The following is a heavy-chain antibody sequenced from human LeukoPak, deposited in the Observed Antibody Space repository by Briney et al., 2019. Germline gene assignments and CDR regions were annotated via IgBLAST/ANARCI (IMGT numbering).Heavy chain of an antibody. D-gene: IGHD6-19*01. CDR2: INPNSGGT. CDR3: ARDLAVAGSAGFDP. V-gene: IGHV1-2*02. Sequence: GASVKVSCKASGYTFINYGISWVRQAPGQGLEWMGWINPNSGGTNYAQKFQGGVTMTRDTSISTAYMELSRLRSDDTAVYYCARDLAVAGSAGFDPWGQGTLVTVSS. J-gene: IGHJ5*02. CDR1: GYTFINYG.